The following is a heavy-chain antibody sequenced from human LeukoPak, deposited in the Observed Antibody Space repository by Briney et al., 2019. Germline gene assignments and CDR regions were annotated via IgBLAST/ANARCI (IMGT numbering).Heavy chain of an antibody. CDR3: ARVRGCSGGSCFPPGYFYY. D-gene: IGHD2-15*01. CDR1: GGSISSGGYS. Sequence: SQTLSLTCAVSGGSISSGGYSWSWIRQPPGKGLEWIGYIYHSGSTYYNPSLKSRVTISVDRSKNQFSLKLSSVTAADTAVYYCARVRGCSGGSCFPPGYFYYWGQGTLVTGSS. V-gene: IGHV4-30-2*01. CDR2: IYHSGST. J-gene: IGHJ4*02.